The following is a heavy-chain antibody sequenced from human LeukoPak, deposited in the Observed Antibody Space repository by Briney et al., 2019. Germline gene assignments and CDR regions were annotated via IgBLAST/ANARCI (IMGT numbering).Heavy chain of an antibody. Sequence: GGSLRLSCAASGFTFSDYYMSWICQAPGKGLEWVSYISSSGSTIYYADSVKGRFTISRDNAKNSLYLQMNSLRAEDTAVYYCARDFSPAIAAAGTGWFDPWGQGTLVNVSS. CDR2: ISSSGSTI. J-gene: IGHJ5*02. D-gene: IGHD6-13*01. V-gene: IGHV3-11*01. CDR1: GFTFSDYY. CDR3: ARDFSPAIAAAGTGWFDP.